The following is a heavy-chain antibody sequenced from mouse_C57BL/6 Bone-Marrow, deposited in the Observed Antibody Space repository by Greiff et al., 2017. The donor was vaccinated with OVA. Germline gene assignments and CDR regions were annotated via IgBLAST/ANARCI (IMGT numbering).Heavy chain of an antibody. CDR3: ARWGYYGSLYYFDY. D-gene: IGHD1-1*01. CDR1: GYAFTNYL. CDR2: INPGSGGT. Sequence: QVQLQQSGAELVRPGTSVKVSCKASGYAFTNYLIEWVKQRPGQGLEWIGVINPGSGGTNYNEKFKGKATLTADQSSSTAYMQLSSLTSEDSAGYFCARWGYYGSLYYFDYWGQGTTLTVSS. J-gene: IGHJ2*01. V-gene: IGHV1-54*01.